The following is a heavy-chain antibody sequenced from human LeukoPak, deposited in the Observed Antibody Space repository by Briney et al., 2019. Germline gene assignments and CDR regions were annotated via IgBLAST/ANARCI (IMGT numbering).Heavy chain of an antibody. CDR2: TLHSGDT. Sequence: SGTLSLTCAVSGGSISRGNWWSWIRQPPGKGLEWLGETLHSGDTVYNPPLKSRITISVDNSKNQFSLKLTSVTAADTAVYFCTRNGVSSSVVDWGQGTLVTVSS. V-gene: IGHV4-4*02. CDR3: TRNGVSSSVVD. J-gene: IGHJ4*02. CDR1: GGSISRGNW. D-gene: IGHD2-15*01.